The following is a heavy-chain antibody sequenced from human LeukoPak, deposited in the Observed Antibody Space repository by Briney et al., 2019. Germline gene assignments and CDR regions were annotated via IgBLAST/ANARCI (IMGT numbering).Heavy chain of an antibody. V-gene: IGHV3-33*01. Sequence: GRSLRLSCAASGFTFSSYSMHWVRQAPGKGLEWVAVIWYDGSNKYYADSVKGRFTISRDNSKNTLYLQMNSLRAEDTAVYYCARDSLASFDYWGQGTLVTVSS. CDR2: IWYDGSNK. CDR1: GFTFSSYS. J-gene: IGHJ4*02. CDR3: ARDSLASFDY.